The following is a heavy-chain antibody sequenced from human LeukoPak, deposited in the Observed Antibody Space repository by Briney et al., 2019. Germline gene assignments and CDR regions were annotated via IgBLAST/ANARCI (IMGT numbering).Heavy chain of an antibody. J-gene: IGHJ5*02. D-gene: IGHD1-26*01. CDR1: GGSISSYF. CDR2: IYYSGNT. V-gene: IGHV4-59*01. CDR3: ARVAGARFDP. Sequence: SETLSLTCTVSGGSISSYFWSWTRQATGKGLEWIGYIYYSGNTNYNPSLKSRVTISVDTSKNQFSLKLSSVTAADTAVYYCARVAGARFDPWGQGTLVTVSS.